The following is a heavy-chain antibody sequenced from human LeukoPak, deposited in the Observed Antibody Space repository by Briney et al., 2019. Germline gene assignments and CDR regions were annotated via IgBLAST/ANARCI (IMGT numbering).Heavy chain of an antibody. V-gene: IGHV1-69*05. CDR3: ERDKLGTVAGNINWFDP. J-gene: IGHJ5*02. D-gene: IGHD6-19*01. Sequence: GSSVKVSCKASGGTFSSYAISWVRQAPGQGLEWMGRIIPIFGTANYALKFQGRVTITTDESTSTAYMELSSLRSEDTAVYYCERDKLGTVAGNINWFDPWGQGTLVTVSS. CDR1: GGTFSSYA. CDR2: IIPIFGTA.